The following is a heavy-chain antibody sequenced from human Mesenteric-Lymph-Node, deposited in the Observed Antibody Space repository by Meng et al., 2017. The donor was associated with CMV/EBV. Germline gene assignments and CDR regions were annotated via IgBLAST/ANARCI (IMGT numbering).Heavy chain of an antibody. J-gene: IGHJ6*02. CDR1: GFTFSSYA. D-gene: IGHD4-11*01. V-gene: IGHV3-23*01. CDR3: GRDLIDDSRNSDYGLDV. Sequence: GESLKISCAASGFTFSSYAMSWVRQAPGKGLEWVSAISGSGGSTYYADSVKGRFTISRDNSKSTVHLQMDSLRVEDTAVYFCGRDLIDDSRNSDYGLDVWGQGTTVTVSS. CDR2: ISGSGGST.